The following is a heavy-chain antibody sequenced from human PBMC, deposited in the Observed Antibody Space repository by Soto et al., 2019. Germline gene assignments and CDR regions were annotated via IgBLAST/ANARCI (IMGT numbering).Heavy chain of an antibody. CDR1: GFTFSSYG. Sequence: QVQLVESGGGAVQPGRSLRLSCAASGFTFSSYGMHWVRQAPGKGLEWVAVIWYDGSNKYYADSVKGRFTISRDNSKNTLYLQMNSLRAEDTAVYYCARPKQYQLLWYGMDVWGQGTTVTVSS. V-gene: IGHV3-33*01. J-gene: IGHJ6*02. CDR2: IWYDGSNK. D-gene: IGHD2-2*01. CDR3: ARPKQYQLLWYGMDV.